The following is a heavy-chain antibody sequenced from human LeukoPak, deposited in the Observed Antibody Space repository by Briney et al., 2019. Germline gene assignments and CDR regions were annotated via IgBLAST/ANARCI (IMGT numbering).Heavy chain of an antibody. D-gene: IGHD3-22*01. CDR3: ARRYYYDSSGYDASLDY. V-gene: IGHV4-59*01. CDR1: GGSISSYY. CDR2: IYYSGST. J-gene: IGHJ4*02. Sequence: SETLSLTCTVSGGSISSYYWSWIRQPPGKGLEWIGYIYYSGSTNYNPSLKSRVTISVDTSKNQFSLKLSSVTAADTAVYYCARRYYYDSSGYDASLDYWGQGTLVTVSS.